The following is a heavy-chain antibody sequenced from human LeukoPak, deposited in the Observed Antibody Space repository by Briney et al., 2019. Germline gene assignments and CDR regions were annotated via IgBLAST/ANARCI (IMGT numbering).Heavy chain of an antibody. CDR3: ASHCTQFTYGSGSDWVDY. Sequence: AGGSLRLSCEASGFSFSSYVMHWVRQAPGKGLEWVAAISYDGGTKYYADSVKGRFTISRDNSKFMLYLQMNSLRPEDMAVYYCASHCTQFTYGSGSDWVDYWGQGTLVTVSS. V-gene: IGHV3-30-3*01. CDR2: ISYDGGTK. D-gene: IGHD3-10*01. CDR1: GFSFSSYV. J-gene: IGHJ4*02.